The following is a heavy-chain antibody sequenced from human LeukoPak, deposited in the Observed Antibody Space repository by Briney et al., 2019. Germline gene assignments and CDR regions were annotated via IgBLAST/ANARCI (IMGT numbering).Heavy chain of an antibody. V-gene: IGHV1-2*02. J-gene: IGHJ4*02. CDR2: INPNSGGT. CDR3: ARGKITMIVVGAFGY. D-gene: IGHD3-22*01. CDR1: GYIFTGFY. Sequence: ASVKVSCKASGYIFTGFYIHWVRQAPGQGLEWMGWINPNSGGTNYAQKFQGRVTMTRDTSISTAYMELSRLRSDDTAVYYCARGKITMIVVGAFGYWGQGTLVTVSS.